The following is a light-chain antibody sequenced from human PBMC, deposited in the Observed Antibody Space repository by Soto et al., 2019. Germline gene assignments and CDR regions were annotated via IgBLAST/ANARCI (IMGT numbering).Light chain of an antibody. CDR3: QQANSFPLT. V-gene: IGKV1-12*01. CDR1: QDISNW. Sequence: DIQMTQSPSSVTASVGDRVTITCRASQDISNWLAWYQQKPGKVPKLLIYAASSLQSGVPSRFSGSGSGTDFTLAISSLQPDDFATYYCQQANSFPLTFGGGTKVDIK. J-gene: IGKJ4*01. CDR2: AAS.